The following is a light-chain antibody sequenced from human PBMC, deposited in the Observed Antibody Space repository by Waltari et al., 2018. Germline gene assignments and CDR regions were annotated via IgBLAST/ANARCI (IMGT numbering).Light chain of an antibody. CDR3: QQYYSTPPT. CDR2: WAA. V-gene: IGKV4-1*01. J-gene: IGKJ3*01. Sequence: DIVMTQSPDSLAVSLGERATINCKSSQSVLYSSNDKNYLAWYQKKPGQPPKLRIYWAATRESGVPDRFSGSGSGTDFTLTISSLQAEDVAVYYCQQYYSTPPTFGPGTKVDIK. CDR1: QSVLYSSNDKNY.